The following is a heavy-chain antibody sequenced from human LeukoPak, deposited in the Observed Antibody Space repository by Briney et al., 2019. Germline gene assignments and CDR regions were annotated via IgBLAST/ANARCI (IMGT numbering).Heavy chain of an antibody. D-gene: IGHD6-13*01. CDR2: ISYDGSNK. V-gene: IGHV3-30*04. CDR1: GFTFSSYA. J-gene: IGHJ4*02. CDR3: ARGPYSSTWYGDY. Sequence: PGRSLRLSCAASGFTFSSYAMHWVRQAPGKGLEWVAVISYDGSNKYYADSVKGRFTISRDNSKNTLYLQMNSLRAEDTAIYYCARGPYSSTWYGDYWGQGTLVTVSS.